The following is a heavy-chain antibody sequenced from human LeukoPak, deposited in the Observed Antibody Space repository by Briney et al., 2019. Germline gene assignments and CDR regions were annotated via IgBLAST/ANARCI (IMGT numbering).Heavy chain of an antibody. CDR3: GVVPAAVVDY. Sequence: PGGSLRLSCAASGFTFSSYSMTWVRQAPGKGLEWVSSISSSSSYIYYADSVKGRFTISRDNAKNSLYLQMNSLGAEDTAVYYCGVVPAAVVDYWGQGTLVTVSS. J-gene: IGHJ4*02. CDR1: GFTFSSYS. D-gene: IGHD2-2*01. V-gene: IGHV3-21*01. CDR2: ISSSSSYI.